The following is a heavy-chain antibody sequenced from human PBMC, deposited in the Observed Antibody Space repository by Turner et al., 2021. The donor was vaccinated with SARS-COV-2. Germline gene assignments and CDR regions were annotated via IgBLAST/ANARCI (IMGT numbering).Heavy chain of an antibody. V-gene: IGHV1-69*01. CDR3: MTTVTSSYYYYYGMDV. J-gene: IGHJ6*02. Sequence: QVQLVQSGAEVKKPGSSVKVSCKASGGTFSSYPISWVRQAPGQGLAWMGGIIPIFGTANYAQKFQGRVTITADESTSTAYMELSSLRSEDTAVYFCMTTVTSSYYYYYGMDVWGQGTTVTVSS. D-gene: IGHD4-4*01. CDR1: GGTFSSYP. CDR2: IIPIFGTA.